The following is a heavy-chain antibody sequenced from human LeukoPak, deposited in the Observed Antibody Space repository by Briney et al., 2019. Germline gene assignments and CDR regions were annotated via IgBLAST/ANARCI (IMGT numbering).Heavy chain of an antibody. D-gene: IGHD2-21*01. CDR3: AKKTMTGGGGGDLDI. CDR1: GFTFSSYG. Sequence: GGSLRLSCAASGFTFSSYGMHWVRQAPGKGLEWVAFIRFDGTNKYYADSVKDRFTISRDNSKNTLYLQMNSLKAEDTAVYYCAKKTMTGGGGGDLDIWGRGTMVTVSS. V-gene: IGHV3-30*02. J-gene: IGHJ3*02. CDR2: IRFDGTNK.